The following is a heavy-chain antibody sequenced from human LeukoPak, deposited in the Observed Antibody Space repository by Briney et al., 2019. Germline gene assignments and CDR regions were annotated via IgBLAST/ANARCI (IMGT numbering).Heavy chain of an antibody. Sequence: PSETLSLTCTVSGGSISSSSYYWGWIRQPPGKGLEWIGSIYYSGSTYYNPSLKSRVTISVDTSKNQFSLKLSSVTAADTAVYYCAGHYSQDWFDPWGQGTLVTVSS. D-gene: IGHD6-13*01. J-gene: IGHJ5*02. CDR3: AGHYSQDWFDP. CDR2: IYYSGST. V-gene: IGHV4-39*01. CDR1: GGSISSSSYY.